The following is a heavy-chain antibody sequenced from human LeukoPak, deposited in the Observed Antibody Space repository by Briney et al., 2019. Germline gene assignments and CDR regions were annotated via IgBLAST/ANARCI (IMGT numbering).Heavy chain of an antibody. CDR2: IYHSGST. CDR3: ATGSTSCYTMCAFDI. Sequence: SETLSLTCAVSGYSISSGYYWGWIRQPPGKGLEWIGSIYHSGSTYYNPSLKSRVTIPVDTSKNQFSLKLSSVTAADTAVYYCATGSTSCYTMCAFDIWGQGTMVTVSS. J-gene: IGHJ3*02. D-gene: IGHD2-2*02. CDR1: GYSISSGYY. V-gene: IGHV4-38-2*01.